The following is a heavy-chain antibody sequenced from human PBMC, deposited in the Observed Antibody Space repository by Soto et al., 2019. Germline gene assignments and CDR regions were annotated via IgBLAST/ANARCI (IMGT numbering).Heavy chain of an antibody. CDR1: GGSISGIIYY. V-gene: IGHV4-39*01. CDR3: RRSSRYSTDV. Sequence: SETLSLTCTVSGGSISGIIYYWGWIRQPPGKGLEWIGTIYYSWNIYYNPSLKSGVTISADTSKNQFSLNLISVTAADTAVYYCRRSSRYSTDVWGQGTTVTVSS. J-gene: IGHJ6*02. D-gene: IGHD6-19*01. CDR2: IYYSWNI.